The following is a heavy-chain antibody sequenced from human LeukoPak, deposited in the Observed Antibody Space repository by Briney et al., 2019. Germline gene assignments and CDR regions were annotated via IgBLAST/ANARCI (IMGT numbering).Heavy chain of an antibody. D-gene: IGHD3-22*01. V-gene: IGHV3-53*01. CDR1: GFSVSSNY. CDR3: ARVRDGYYDSSGYTLDY. Sequence: GGSLRLSCAASGFSVSSNYMNWVRQAPGKGLEWVSVIYSGGSTYYADSVKGRFTISRDNSKNTLYLQMNSLRAEDTAVYYCARVRDGYYDSSGYTLDYWGQGTLVTVSS. J-gene: IGHJ4*02. CDR2: IYSGGST.